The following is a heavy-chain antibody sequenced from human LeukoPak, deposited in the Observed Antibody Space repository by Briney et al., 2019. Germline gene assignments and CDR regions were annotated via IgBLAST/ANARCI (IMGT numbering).Heavy chain of an antibody. CDR3: AELGITMIGGV. CDR2: INSDGSST. J-gene: IGHJ6*04. CDR1: GFTFSGFW. D-gene: IGHD3-10*02. V-gene: IGHV3-74*01. Sequence: GGSLRLSCAASGFTFSGFWMHWVRQTPGKGLVGVSRINSDGSSTNYADSVKGRFTISRDNAKNSLYLQMNSLRAEDTAVYYCAELGITMIGGVWGKGTTVTISS.